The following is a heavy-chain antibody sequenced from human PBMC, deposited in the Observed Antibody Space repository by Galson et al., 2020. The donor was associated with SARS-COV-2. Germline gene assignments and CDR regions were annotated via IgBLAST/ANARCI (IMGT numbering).Heavy chain of an antibody. J-gene: IGHJ2*01. Sequence: SETLSLTCTVSGGSISSSSYYWGWIRQPPGTGLEWIGSIYYSGSTYYNPSLKSRVTISVDTSKNQFSLKLSSVTAADTAVYYCARVDCSSTSCRYVSLPWYFDLWGRGTLVTVSS. CDR2: IYYSGST. CDR3: ARVDCSSTSCRYVSLPWYFDL. D-gene: IGHD2-2*01. V-gene: IGHV4-39*07. CDR1: GGSISSSSYY.